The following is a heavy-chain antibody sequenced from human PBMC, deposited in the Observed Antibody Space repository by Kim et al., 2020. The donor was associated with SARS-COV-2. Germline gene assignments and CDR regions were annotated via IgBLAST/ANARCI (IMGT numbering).Heavy chain of an antibody. CDR3: AKDRAVAGNYYYYGMDV. V-gene: IGHV3-30*02. D-gene: IGHD6-19*01. J-gene: IGHJ6*02. Sequence: VKGRFTISRDNSKNTLYLQMNSLRAEDTAVYYCAKDRAVAGNYYYYGMDVWGQGTTVTVSS.